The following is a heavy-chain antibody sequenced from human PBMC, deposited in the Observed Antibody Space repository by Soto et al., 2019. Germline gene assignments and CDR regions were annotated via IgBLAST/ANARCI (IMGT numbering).Heavy chain of an antibody. D-gene: IGHD2-21*02. CDR1: GGSISSYY. Sequence: QVQLQESGPGLVKPSETLSLTCTVSGGSISSYYWSWIRQPPGKGLEWIGYIYYSGSTNYNPSLKSRVTISVDTSKNQFSLKLISVTAADTAVYYCARYLAYCGGDCYSGFDYWGQGTLVTVSS. CDR3: ARYLAYCGGDCYSGFDY. CDR2: IYYSGST. J-gene: IGHJ4*02. V-gene: IGHV4-59*01.